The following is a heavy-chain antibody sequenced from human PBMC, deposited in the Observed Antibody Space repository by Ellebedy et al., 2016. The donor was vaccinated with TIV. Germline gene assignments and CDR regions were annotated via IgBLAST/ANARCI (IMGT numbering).Heavy chain of an antibody. CDR3: ARAARLDSSGWYGSWRDAFDI. CDR1: GGSISRSSYY. V-gene: IGHV4-39*01. CDR2: IYYSGST. J-gene: IGHJ3*02. Sequence: MPGGSLRLSCSVSGGSISRSSYYWGWIRQPPGKGLEWIGSIYYSGSTYYNPSLKSRVTISVDTSKNQFSLKLSSVTAADTAVYYCARAARLDSSGWYGSWRDAFDIWGQGTMVTVSS. D-gene: IGHD6-19*01.